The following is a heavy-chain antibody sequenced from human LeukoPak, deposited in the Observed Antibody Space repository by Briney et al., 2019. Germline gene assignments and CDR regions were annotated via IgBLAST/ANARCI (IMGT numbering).Heavy chain of an antibody. D-gene: IGHD3-10*01. CDR2: IYHSGTT. V-gene: IGHV4-59*01. CDR1: FGSISNYY. J-gene: IGHJ4*02. CDR3: ARQGKYYGSGSYYKGYFDY. Sequence: PSETLSLTCAVSFGSISNYYWNWIRQSPGKGLEWIGSIYHSGTTNYNPSLKSRVTISVDTSKNQFSLKLSSVTAADTAVYYCARQGKYYGSGSYYKGYFDYWGQGTLVTVSS.